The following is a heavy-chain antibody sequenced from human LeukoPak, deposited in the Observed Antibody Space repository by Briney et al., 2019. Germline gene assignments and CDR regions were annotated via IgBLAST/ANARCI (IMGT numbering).Heavy chain of an antibody. Sequence: GGSLRLSCAASGFTFSNAWMSWVRQAPGKGLEWVGRIKSKTDGGTTDYAAPVKGRFTISRDNSKNTLYLQMNSLRPEDTAVYYCARDITPYYYMDVWGKGTTVTVSS. CDR2: IKSKTDGGTT. V-gene: IGHV3-15*01. CDR1: GFTFSNAW. D-gene: IGHD3-10*01. J-gene: IGHJ6*03. CDR3: ARDITPYYYMDV.